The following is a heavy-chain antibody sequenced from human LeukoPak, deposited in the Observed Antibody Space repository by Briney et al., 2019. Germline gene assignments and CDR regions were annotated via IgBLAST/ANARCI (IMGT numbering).Heavy chain of an antibody. CDR2: IYYSGST. D-gene: IGHD3-10*01. CDR3: ARGSGRHPYYFDY. CDR1: GGSISSYY. J-gene: IGHJ4*02. Sequence: SETLSLTCTVSGGSISSYYWSWIRQPPGKGLEWIGYIYYSGSTNYNPSLKSRVTISVDTSKNQFSLKLSSVTAADTAVYYCARGSGRHPYYFDYWGQGTLVSVSS. V-gene: IGHV4-59*01.